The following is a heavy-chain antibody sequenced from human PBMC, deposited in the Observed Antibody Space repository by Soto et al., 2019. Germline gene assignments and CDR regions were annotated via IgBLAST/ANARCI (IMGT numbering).Heavy chain of an antibody. V-gene: IGHV4-39*01. CDR1: GGSISSSSSY. Sequence: QLQLQESGPGLVKPSETLSLTCTVSGGSISSSSSYWGWIRQPPGKGLEWIGYIYYSGTTNYNPTLRCPVTIPVDTSKNQFTLKLNAATAADTAVYYWAGQPRGAATVTSVINWFDPWGQGALVTVSS. CDR3: AGQPRGAATVTSVINWFDP. D-gene: IGHD4-17*01. CDR2: IYYSGTT. J-gene: IGHJ5*02.